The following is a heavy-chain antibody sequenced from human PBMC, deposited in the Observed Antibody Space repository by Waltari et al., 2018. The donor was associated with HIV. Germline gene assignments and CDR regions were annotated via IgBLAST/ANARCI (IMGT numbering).Heavy chain of an antibody. J-gene: IGHJ4*02. D-gene: IGHD6-25*01. CDR2: ISYDGSIK. Sequence: QVQLVESGGGVVQPGGSLRLSCAASGFTFGDSAMHWVRQGPGKGLDWVAAISYDGSIKHYADSGKGRFTISRDNSKNSLSLQMNSLRAEETAGYYCTGSSGWGQGTLVAVSS. CDR1: GFTFGDSA. V-gene: IGHV3-30*01. CDR3: TGSSG.